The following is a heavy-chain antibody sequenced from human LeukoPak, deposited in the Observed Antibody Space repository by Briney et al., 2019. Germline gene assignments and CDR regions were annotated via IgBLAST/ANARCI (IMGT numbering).Heavy chain of an antibody. J-gene: IGHJ4*02. CDR2: INPRGGST. CDR3: ARAYYHDSSDYYFPLDY. Sequence: ASVKVSCKASGYIFTTYYMHWMRQAPGQGPEWMGIINPRGGSTTYAQKFQGRVTMTRDTSTSTVYMELSSLRSEDTAVYYCARAYYHDSSDYYFPLDYWGQGTLVTVSS. CDR1: GYIFTTYY. D-gene: IGHD3-22*01. V-gene: IGHV1-46*01.